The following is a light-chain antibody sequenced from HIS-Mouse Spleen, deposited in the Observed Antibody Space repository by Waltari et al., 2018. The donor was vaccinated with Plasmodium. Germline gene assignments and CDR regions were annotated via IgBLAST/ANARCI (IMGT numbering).Light chain of an antibody. V-gene: IGKV3-15*01. CDR3: QQYNNWSFT. CDR1: QSVSSN. CDR2: GAS. Sequence: EIVMTQSPATLSVSPGERATLSCRASQSVSSNLAWYQQKPGQAPRLLNYGASTRATGIPARVSGSGSGTEFTLTISSLQSEDFAVYYCQQYNNWSFTFGPGTKVDIK. J-gene: IGKJ3*01.